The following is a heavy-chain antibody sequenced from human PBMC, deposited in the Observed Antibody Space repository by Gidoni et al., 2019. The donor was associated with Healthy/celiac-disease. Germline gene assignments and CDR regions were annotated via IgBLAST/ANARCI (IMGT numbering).Heavy chain of an antibody. V-gene: IGHV3-23*01. Sequence: EVQLLESGGGLVQPGGSLRLSCAASGFTFSSYALSWVRQAPGKGLEWVSAISGSGGSTYYADSVKGRFTISRDNSKNTLYLQMNSLRAEDTAVYYCAKDPSVTMTISEYWGQGTLVTVSS. J-gene: IGHJ4*02. CDR3: AKDPSVTMTISEY. D-gene: IGHD4-4*01. CDR1: GFTFSSYA. CDR2: ISGSGGST.